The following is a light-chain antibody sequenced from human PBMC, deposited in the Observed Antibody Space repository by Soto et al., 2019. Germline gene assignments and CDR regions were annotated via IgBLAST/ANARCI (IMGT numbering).Light chain of an antibody. V-gene: IGKV1-27*01. CDR2: AAS. J-gene: IGKJ3*01. CDR1: QGISNY. CDR3: QEYSSAPRT. Sequence: DIQMTQSPSSLSASVGDRVTITCRASQGISNYLAWYQQKTGKVPKLLIYAASTLQSGVPSLFSGSGSGTVFTLTISGLQPEDVATYCCQEYSSAPRTFGHGTKVDIK.